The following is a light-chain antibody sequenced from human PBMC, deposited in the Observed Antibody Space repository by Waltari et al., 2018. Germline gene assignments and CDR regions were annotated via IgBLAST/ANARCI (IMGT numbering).Light chain of an antibody. V-gene: IGKV1-39*01. Sequence: DIQMTQSPSSLSASVGDPVTITCRASQSINSYLNWYQQKPGKAPKLLIYGASSLGSGVPSRFSGSGSGTDFTLTISSLQPEDFATYYCQQAYLTPLTFGGGTRVEIK. CDR2: GAS. CDR3: QQAYLTPLT. J-gene: IGKJ4*01. CDR1: QSINSY.